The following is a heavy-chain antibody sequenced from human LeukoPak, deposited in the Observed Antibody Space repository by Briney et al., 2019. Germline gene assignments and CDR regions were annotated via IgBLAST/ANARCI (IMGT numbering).Heavy chain of an antibody. Sequence: GGSLRLSCAASGFTFDDYAMHWVRQAPGKGLEWVSGISWNSGSIGYADSVKGRFTISRDNAKNSLYLQMNSLRAEDMALYYCAKPLIVGATLDAFDIWGQGTMVTVSS. D-gene: IGHD1-26*01. CDR2: ISWNSGSI. J-gene: IGHJ3*02. V-gene: IGHV3-9*03. CDR3: AKPLIVGATLDAFDI. CDR1: GFTFDDYA.